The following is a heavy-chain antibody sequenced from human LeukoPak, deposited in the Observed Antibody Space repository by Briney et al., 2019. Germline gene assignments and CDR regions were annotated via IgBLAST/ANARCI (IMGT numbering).Heavy chain of an antibody. V-gene: IGHV3-23*01. CDR2: ISGSGGTT. CDR1: GFIFSTCA. Sequence: GGSLRLSCAASGFIFSTCAMSWVREAPGKGLGWVSAISGSGGTTYYADSVKGRFAISRDNSKNTLYLQMNSLRAEDTAVYYCAKDRSSSSWFDGSEIWGQGTMVTISS. J-gene: IGHJ3*02. CDR3: AKDRSSSSWFDGSEI. D-gene: IGHD6-13*01.